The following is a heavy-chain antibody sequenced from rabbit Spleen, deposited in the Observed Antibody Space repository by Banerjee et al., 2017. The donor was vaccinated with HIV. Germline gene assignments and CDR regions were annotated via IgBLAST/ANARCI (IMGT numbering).Heavy chain of an antibody. CDR1: GIDFSSYYY. V-gene: IGHV1S43*01. D-gene: IGHD6-1*01. CDR3: ARGDGLNGYAFKL. CDR2: VYTGSSSIT. J-gene: IGHJ4*01. Sequence: QQQVEESGGGLVKPGGTLILTCKASGIDFSSYYYMCWVRQAPGKGLEWIACVYTGSSSITYYASWVNGRFTISRSTSLNTVTLQMTSLTAADTATYFCARGDGLNGYAFKLWGQGTLVTVS.